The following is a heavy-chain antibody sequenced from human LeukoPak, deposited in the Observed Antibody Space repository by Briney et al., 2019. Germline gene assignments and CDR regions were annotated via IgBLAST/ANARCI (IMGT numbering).Heavy chain of an antibody. CDR3: ARHTVGATGSFDY. CDR2: IYYSGST. V-gene: IGHV4-59*08. Sequence: SETLSLTCTVFGGSISTHYWSWIRQSPGKGLEWIGYIYYSGSTVYNPSLKSRVTISVDTSKNQFSLKLSSVTAADTAVYYCARHTVGATGSFDYWGQGTLVTVSS. J-gene: IGHJ4*02. CDR1: GGSISTHY. D-gene: IGHD1-26*01.